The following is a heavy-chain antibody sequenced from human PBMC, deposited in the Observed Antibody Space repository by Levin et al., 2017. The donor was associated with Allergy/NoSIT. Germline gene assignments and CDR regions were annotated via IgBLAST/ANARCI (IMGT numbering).Heavy chain of an antibody. CDR3: TREEDLGYCYYGMDV. Sequence: GESLKISCAASGFSFSNYRMNWVRQAPGKGLEWVASISSSSVYTSYADSLKGRFNISRDNANNALFLQMNSLRAEDTAVYYCTREEDLGYCYYGMDVWGQGTTVTVSS. J-gene: IGHJ6*02. D-gene: IGHD3-16*01. CDR1: GFSFSNYR. V-gene: IGHV3-21*01. CDR2: ISSSSVYT.